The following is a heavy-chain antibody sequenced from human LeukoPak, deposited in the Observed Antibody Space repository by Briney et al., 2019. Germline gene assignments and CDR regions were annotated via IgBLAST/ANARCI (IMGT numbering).Heavy chain of an antibody. Sequence: SETLSLTCAVYGGSFSGYYWSWIRQPPGKGLEWIGEINHSGSTNYNPSLKSRVTISVDTSKNQFSLKLSSVTAADTAVYYCARVIVAGSGSYYKAPGPFDYWGQGTLVTVSS. J-gene: IGHJ4*02. CDR2: INHSGST. CDR3: ARVIVAGSGSYYKAPGPFDY. CDR1: GGSFSGYY. D-gene: IGHD3-10*01. V-gene: IGHV4-34*01.